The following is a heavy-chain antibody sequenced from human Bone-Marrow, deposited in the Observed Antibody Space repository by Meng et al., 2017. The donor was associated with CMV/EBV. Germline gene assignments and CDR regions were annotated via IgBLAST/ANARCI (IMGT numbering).Heavy chain of an antibody. D-gene: IGHD4-11*01. CDR2: IYWDDDK. Sequence: SLSTSGVGVGWIRQPPGKALEWLALIYWDDDKRYSPSLKSRLTITKYTSKNQVVLTMTNMDPVDTATYYCAHILDDYSNYQEGWFDPWGQGTLVTVSS. CDR3: AHILDDYSNYQEGWFDP. V-gene: IGHV2-5*02. CDR1: SLSTSGVG. J-gene: IGHJ5*02.